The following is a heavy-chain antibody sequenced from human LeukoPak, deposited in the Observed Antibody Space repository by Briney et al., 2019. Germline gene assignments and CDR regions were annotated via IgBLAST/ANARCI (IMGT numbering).Heavy chain of an antibody. CDR3: AKGPSGSYYNSSFDY. CDR1: GFTFSSYG. CDR2: ISYDGSNK. D-gene: IGHD3-10*01. J-gene: IGHJ4*02. V-gene: IGHV3-30*18. Sequence: PGRSLRLSCAASGFTFSSYGMHWVRQAPGKGLEGGAVISYDGSNKYYADSVKGRFTISRDNSKNTLDLQMNSPRAEDTAVYYCAKGPSGSYYNSSFDYWGQGTLVTVSS.